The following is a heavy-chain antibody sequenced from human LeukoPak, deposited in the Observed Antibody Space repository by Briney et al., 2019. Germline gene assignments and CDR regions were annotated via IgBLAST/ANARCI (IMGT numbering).Heavy chain of an antibody. CDR1: GGSISSGSYY. D-gene: IGHD5-12*01. V-gene: IGHV4-61*02. Sequence: SQTLSLICTVSGGSISSGSYYWSWIRQPAGKGLEWIGRIYTSGSTNYNPSLKRRVTISVDTSKNQFSLKLSSVTAADTAVYYCARDASGYSGYDVYYFDYWGQGTLVTVSS. J-gene: IGHJ4*02. CDR2: IYTSGST. CDR3: ARDASGYSGYDVYYFDY.